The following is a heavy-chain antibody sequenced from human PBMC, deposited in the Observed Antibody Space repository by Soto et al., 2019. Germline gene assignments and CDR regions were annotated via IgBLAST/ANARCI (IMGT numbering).Heavy chain of an antibody. CDR2: IYYSGST. J-gene: IGHJ5*02. CDR3: ARQGATFVDWFDP. CDR1: GGSISSSSYY. Sequence: PSETLSLTCTVSGGSISSSSYYWGWIRQPPGKGLEWIGDIYYSGSTNYTPSLKSRVTISVDTSKNQFSLKLSSVTAADTAVYYCARQGATFVDWFDPWGQGTLVTVS. D-gene: IGHD1-26*01. V-gene: IGHV4-61*05.